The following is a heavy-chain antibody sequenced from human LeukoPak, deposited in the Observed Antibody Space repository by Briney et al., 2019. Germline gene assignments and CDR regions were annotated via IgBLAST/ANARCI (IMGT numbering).Heavy chain of an antibody. J-gene: IGHJ4*02. D-gene: IGHD3-10*01. V-gene: IGHV3-23*01. Sequence: GGSLRLTCAASGCTFSSYAMSWVRQPPGKGLEGVAAISGSGGSTYYADSVKGRFTIPRDNSKNTLYLQMSSLRADDTAVYYCAKDGYYGSGPPDYWGQGTLVTVSS. CDR1: GCTFSSYA. CDR3: AKDGYYGSGPPDY. CDR2: ISGSGGST.